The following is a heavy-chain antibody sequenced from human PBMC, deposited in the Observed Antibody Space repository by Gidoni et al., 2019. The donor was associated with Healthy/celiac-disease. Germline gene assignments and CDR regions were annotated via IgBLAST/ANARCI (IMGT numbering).Heavy chain of an antibody. V-gene: IGHV1-2*06. CDR2: INPNSGGT. J-gene: IGHJ5*02. CDR1: GYTFTGYY. CDR3: ARDRGGAGYVLRFPLNWFDP. Sequence: QVQLVQSGAEVKKPGASVKVSCKASGYTFTGYYMHWVRQAPGQGLEWMGRINPNSGGTNYAQKFQGRVTMTRDTSISTAYMELSRLRSDDTAVYYCARDRGGAGYVLRFPLNWFDPWGQGTLVTVSS. D-gene: IGHD3-3*01.